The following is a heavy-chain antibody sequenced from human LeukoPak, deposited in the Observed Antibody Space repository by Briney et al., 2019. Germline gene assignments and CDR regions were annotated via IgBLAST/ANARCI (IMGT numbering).Heavy chain of an antibody. CDR2: IRYDESDK. V-gene: IGHV3-30*02. CDR1: GFTFSRYG. J-gene: IGHJ4*02. CDR3: ATYYYASGNYYNYIYY. D-gene: IGHD3-10*01. Sequence: GGSLRLSCAASGFTFSRYGMHWVRQAPGKGLEWVAFIRYDESDKKYKDSVKGRFTVSKDNSKNIVSLQMHSLRVEDTAVYYRATYYYASGNYYNYIYYWGQGALVTVSS.